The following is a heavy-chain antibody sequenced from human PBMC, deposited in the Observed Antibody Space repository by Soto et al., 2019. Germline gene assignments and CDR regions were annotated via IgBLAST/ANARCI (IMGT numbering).Heavy chain of an antibody. CDR1: GGSISSSTYY. J-gene: IGHJ5*02. V-gene: IGHV4-39*01. Sequence: PSGTLSLTCTVSGGSISSSTYYWDWIRQPPGKGLEWIGAMYYTGNKNYNPSLESRVTMSVDTSKNQFSLKLSSVTPTDTAVYYCARRSSSSLGSLFDPWGRGILVTVS. CDR2: MYYTGNK. CDR3: ARRSSSSLGSLFDP. D-gene: IGHD6-6*01.